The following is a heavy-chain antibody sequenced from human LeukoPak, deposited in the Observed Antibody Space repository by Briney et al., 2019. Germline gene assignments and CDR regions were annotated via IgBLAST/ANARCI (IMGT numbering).Heavy chain of an antibody. J-gene: IGHJ4*02. Sequence: SETLSLTCAVYGGSFSGYYWSWIRQPPGKGLEWIGEINHSGSTNYNPSLKSRVTISVDTSKNQFSLKLSSVTAADTAVYYCARGGYQLLTYYFDYWGQGTLVTVSS. V-gene: IGHV4-34*01. CDR1: GGSFSGYY. CDR2: INHSGST. D-gene: IGHD2-2*01. CDR3: ARGGYQLLTYYFDY.